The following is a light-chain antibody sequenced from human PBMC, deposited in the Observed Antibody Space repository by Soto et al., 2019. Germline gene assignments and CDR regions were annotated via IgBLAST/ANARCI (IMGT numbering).Light chain of an antibody. CDR1: QSVSSN. CDR2: GAS. J-gene: IGKJ3*01. V-gene: IGKV3-15*01. CDR3: QQYGDAPFT. Sequence: EIVMTQSPATLSVSPGERATLSCRASQSVSSNLAWYQQKPGQAPRLLIYGASTRATGIPARFSGSGSGTEFTLTISSLQSEDFAVYYCQQYGDAPFTFGPGTKVGIK.